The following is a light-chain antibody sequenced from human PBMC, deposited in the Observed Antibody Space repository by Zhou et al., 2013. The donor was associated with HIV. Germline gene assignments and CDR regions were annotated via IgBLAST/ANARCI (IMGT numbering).Light chain of an antibody. CDR3: QHYGVSPYT. J-gene: IGKJ2*01. CDR1: HTVTSNY. CDR2: GAS. Sequence: EIVLTQSPGTLSLSPGERATLFCRASHTVTSNYLAWYQHKPGQGPKVLIFGASTRANGIPGRFSGSGSGTEFTLTISRLEPEDFAVYYCQHYGVSPYTFGPGTKLEI. V-gene: IGKV3-20*01.